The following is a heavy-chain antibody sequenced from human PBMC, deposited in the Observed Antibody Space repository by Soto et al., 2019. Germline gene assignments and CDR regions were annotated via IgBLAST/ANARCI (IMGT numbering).Heavy chain of an antibody. D-gene: IGHD2-15*01. CDR1: GGSISSYY. CDR3: ARSKRDIVVVVSGMDV. Sequence: QVQLQESGPGLVKPSETLSLTCTVSGGSISSYYWSWIRQPPGKGLEWIEYSYYSGSTNYNPSLKSRVTISVDTSKNQCYLKLSSVTAADTAVYYCARSKRDIVVVVSGMDVWGQGTTVTVSS. CDR2: SYYSGST. V-gene: IGHV4-59*01. J-gene: IGHJ6*02.